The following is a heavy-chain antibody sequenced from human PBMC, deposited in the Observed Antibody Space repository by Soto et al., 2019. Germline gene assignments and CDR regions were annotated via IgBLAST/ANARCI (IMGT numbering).Heavy chain of an antibody. CDR2: IYWDYDL. J-gene: IGHJ5*02. CDR3: VHRTGCNGAWLDP. V-gene: IGHV2-5*02. D-gene: IGHD2-8*01. Sequence: SGPTLVNPTPTLTLYCAFSGFSFSTNGERVGWFRHPPGKAPEWLALIYWDYDLHLSTSLRNRLTITEDTSENQVVLTMTNIDTPDTATYYCVHRTGCNGAWLDPWDKGILLAVSS. CDR1: GFSFSTNGER.